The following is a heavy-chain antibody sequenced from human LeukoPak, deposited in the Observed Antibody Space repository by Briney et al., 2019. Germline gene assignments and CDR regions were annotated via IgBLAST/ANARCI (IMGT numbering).Heavy chain of an antibody. CDR1: GGSISNYY. V-gene: IGHV4-59*01. CDR2: FHYSGST. CDR3: ARSNGKTRNYSDY. J-gene: IGHJ4*02. Sequence: PSETLSLTCTVSGGSISNYYWSWIRQPPGKGLEWIGYFHYSGSTNYNPSLKSRVTISGDTSKNQFSLKLSSVTAADTAVYYCARSNGKTRNYSDYWGQGTLVTVST. D-gene: IGHD1-1*01.